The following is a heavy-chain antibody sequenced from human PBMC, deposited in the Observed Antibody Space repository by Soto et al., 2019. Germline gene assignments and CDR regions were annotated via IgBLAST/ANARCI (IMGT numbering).Heavy chain of an antibody. CDR2: ISYDGISK. J-gene: IGHJ6*02. V-gene: IGHV3-30*09. Sequence: GGSLRLSCAASGFTFSRFSMHWVRQAPGKGLEWVAFISYDGISKYYADSVKGRFAISRDNSKNTLYLQMNSLRAEDTAVYYCARDRPSTVTTIRYYYYGMDVWGQGTTVTVSS. CDR1: GFTFSRFS. CDR3: ARDRPSTVTTIRYYYYGMDV. D-gene: IGHD4-17*01.